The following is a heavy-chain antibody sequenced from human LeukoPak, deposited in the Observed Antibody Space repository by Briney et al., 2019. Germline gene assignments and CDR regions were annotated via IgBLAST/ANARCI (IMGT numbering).Heavy chain of an antibody. CDR1: GFTFSDYW. CDR2: IRQDGSET. Sequence: GGSPRLSCAASGFTFSDYWMIWVRQAPGKGLEWVANIRQDGSETHYVDSVKGRFTISRDNAKNSLFLQMNNVRAEDTAVYYCARDMRYLRPWGQGTLVTVSS. D-gene: IGHD2-2*02. V-gene: IGHV3-7*01. CDR3: ARDMRYLRP. J-gene: IGHJ5*02.